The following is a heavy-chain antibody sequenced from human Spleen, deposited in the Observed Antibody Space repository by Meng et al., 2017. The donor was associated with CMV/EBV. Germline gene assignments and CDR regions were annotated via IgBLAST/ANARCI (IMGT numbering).Heavy chain of an antibody. CDR1: GYTFTSYA. CDR2: INPNSGGT. CDR3: ARDSGYLGWFDP. D-gene: IGHD5-12*01. V-gene: IGHV1-2*02. Sequence: ASVKVSCKASGYTFTSYAMNWVRQAPGQGLEWMGWINPNSGGTNYAQKFQGRVTMTRDTSITTAYMELSRLISDDTAVYYCARDSGYLGWFDPWGQGTLVTVSS. J-gene: IGHJ5*02.